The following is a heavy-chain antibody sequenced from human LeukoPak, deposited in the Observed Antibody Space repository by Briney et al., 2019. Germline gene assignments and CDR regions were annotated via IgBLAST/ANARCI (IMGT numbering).Heavy chain of an antibody. Sequence: TGGSLRLSCAASGFTVSSNYMSWVRQAPGKGLEWVSVIYSGGSTYYADSVKGRFTISRDNSKNTLYLQMNSLRAEDTAVYYCARVSSGWYIGAFDIWGQGTMVTVPS. CDR2: IYSGGST. CDR3: ARVSSGWYIGAFDI. J-gene: IGHJ3*02. V-gene: IGHV3-66*02. D-gene: IGHD6-19*01. CDR1: GFTVSSNY.